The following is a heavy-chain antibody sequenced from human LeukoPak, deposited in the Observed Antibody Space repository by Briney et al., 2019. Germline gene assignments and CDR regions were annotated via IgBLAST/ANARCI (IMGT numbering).Heavy chain of an antibody. V-gene: IGHV3-43D*03. CDR3: VKGVAVDHYFYYLDV. D-gene: IGHD6-19*01. Sequence: GGSLRLSCVGSGFTFDDYGMHWVRQAPGKGLEWVSLITWDGGSTYYEDSVKGRFTISRDNSKNSLYLQLNSLRAEDTALYYCVKGVAVDHYFYYLDVWGKGTTVTVSS. CDR1: GFTFDDYG. J-gene: IGHJ6*03. CDR2: ITWDGGST.